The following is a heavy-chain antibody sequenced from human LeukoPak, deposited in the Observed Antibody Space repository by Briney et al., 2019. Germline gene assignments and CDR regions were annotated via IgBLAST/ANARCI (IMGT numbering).Heavy chain of an antibody. CDR1: GYTFTGYY. Sequence: ASVKVSCKASGYTFTGYYIHWVRQAPGQGLEWMGWINPNSGDTKYAQKFQGRVTMTRDTSISSTYMELSRLRSDDTAVYYCATDFYRGRQFDYWGQGTLVTVSS. CDR3: ATDFYRGRQFDY. CDR2: INPNSGDT. J-gene: IGHJ4*02. V-gene: IGHV1-2*02. D-gene: IGHD2/OR15-2a*01.